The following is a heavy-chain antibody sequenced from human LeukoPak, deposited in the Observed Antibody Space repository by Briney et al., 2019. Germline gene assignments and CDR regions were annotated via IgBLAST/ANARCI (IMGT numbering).Heavy chain of an antibody. J-gene: IGHJ4*02. CDR1: GFTFSSYS. D-gene: IGHD6-13*01. CDR3: ARDISEGIAAAGTGLFDY. V-gene: IGHV3-21*01. CDR2: ISSSSSYI. Sequence: GGSLRLSCAASGFTFSSYSMNWVRQAPGKGLEWVSSISSSSSYIYYADSVKGRFTISRDNAKNSLYLQMNSLRAEDTAVYYCARDISEGIAAAGTGLFDYWGQGTLVTVSS.